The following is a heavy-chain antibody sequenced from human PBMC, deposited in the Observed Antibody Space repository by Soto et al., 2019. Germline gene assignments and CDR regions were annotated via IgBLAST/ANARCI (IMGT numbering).Heavy chain of an antibody. CDR2: IKSKTDGGTT. Sequence: GGSLRLSCAASGFTFSNAWMNWVRQAPGKGLEWVGRIKSKTDGGTTDYAAPVKGRFTISRDDSKNTLYLQMNSLKTEDTAVYYCTTAWCSSTSCYFGWSPYGMDVWGQGTTVTVSS. CDR1: GFTFSNAW. J-gene: IGHJ6*02. D-gene: IGHD2-2*01. CDR3: TTAWCSSTSCYFGWSPYGMDV. V-gene: IGHV3-15*07.